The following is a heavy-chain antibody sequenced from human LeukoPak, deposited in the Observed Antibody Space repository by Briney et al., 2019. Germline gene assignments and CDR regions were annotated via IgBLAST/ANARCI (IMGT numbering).Heavy chain of an antibody. CDR2: ISTSSIYI. CDR1: GFTFITYW. CDR3: AREEGGKLGIDYYFDY. Sequence: GGSLRLSCTASGFTFITYWMSWVRQAPGKGLEWVSSISTSSIYIYYTDSVKGRFTISRDNAKNSLYLQMNSLRAEDTAVYYCAREEGGKLGIDYYFDYWGQGTLVTVSS. V-gene: IGHV3-21*01. J-gene: IGHJ4*02. D-gene: IGHD7-27*01.